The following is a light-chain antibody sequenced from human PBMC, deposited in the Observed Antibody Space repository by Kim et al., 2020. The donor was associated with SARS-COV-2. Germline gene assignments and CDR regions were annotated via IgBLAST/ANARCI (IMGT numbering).Light chain of an antibody. CDR1: NIGSKS. CDR2: YDS. Sequence: PGKTARITCWGNNIGSKSVQWYQQKPGQAPVLVIYYDSDRPSGIPERFSGANSGNTATLTISRVEAGDEADYYCQVWDSSSDHPVFGGGTQPDRP. V-gene: IGLV3-21*04. CDR3: QVWDSSSDHPV. J-gene: IGLJ3*02.